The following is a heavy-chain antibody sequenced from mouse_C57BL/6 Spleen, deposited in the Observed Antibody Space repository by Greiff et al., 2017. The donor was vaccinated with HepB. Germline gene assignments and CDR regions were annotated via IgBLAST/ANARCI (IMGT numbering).Heavy chain of an antibody. J-gene: IGHJ4*01. V-gene: IGHV1-47*01. Sequence: LVESGAELVKPGASVKMSCKASGYTFTTYPIEWMKQNHGKSLEWIGNFHPYNDDTKYNEKFKGKATLTVEKSSSTVYLELSRLTSDDSAVYYCARGPYDYDGEGMDYWGQGTSVTVSS. CDR3: ARGPYDYDGEGMDY. CDR2: FHPYNDDT. D-gene: IGHD2-4*01. CDR1: GYTFTTYP.